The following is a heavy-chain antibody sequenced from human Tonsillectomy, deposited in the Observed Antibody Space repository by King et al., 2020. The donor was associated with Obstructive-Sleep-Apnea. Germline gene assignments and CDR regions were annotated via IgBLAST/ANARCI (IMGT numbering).Heavy chain of an antibody. J-gene: IGHJ5*02. D-gene: IGHD2-2*01. Sequence: HVQLVESGGGLVQPGRSLRLSCAASGFSLSTSGMHWIRQAPGKGLEWGAVIWYDENNKNYADSVKGRFTISRDNSKNTLFLQMNSLAAEDTAVDYCARDSGDQQEVNGFDPWGQGTLVTVAS. CDR1: GFSLSTSG. CDR3: ARDSGDQQEVNGFDP. CDR2: IWYDENNK. V-gene: IGHV3-33*01.